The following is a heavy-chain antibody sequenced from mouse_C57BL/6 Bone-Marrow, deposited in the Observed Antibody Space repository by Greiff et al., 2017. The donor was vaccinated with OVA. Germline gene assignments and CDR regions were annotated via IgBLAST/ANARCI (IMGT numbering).Heavy chain of an antibody. Sequence: QVQLQQSGAELVKPGASVKMSCKASGYTFTSYWITWVKQRPGQGLEWIGDIYPGSGSTNYNEKFKSKATLTVDTSSSTAYMQLSSLTSEDSAVYYCARRGTYYYGSPWFAYWGQGTLVTVSA. J-gene: IGHJ3*01. CDR2: IYPGSGST. D-gene: IGHD1-1*01. V-gene: IGHV1-55*01. CDR3: ARRGTYYYGSPWFAY. CDR1: GYTFTSYW.